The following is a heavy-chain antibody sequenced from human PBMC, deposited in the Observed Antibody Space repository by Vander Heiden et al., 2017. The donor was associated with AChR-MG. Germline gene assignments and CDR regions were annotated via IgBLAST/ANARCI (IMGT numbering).Heavy chain of an antibody. CDR1: GGSISSSSYY. CDR3: ARCGWYLGFDY. CDR2: IYYSGST. Sequence: QLQLQESGPGLVKPSETLSLTCPVSGGSISSSSYYWGWIRQPPGKGLEGIGSIYYSGSTYYNPSLKSRVTISVDTSKNQFSLKLSSVTAADTAVYYCARCGWYLGFDYWGQGTLVTVSS. D-gene: IGHD6-19*01. J-gene: IGHJ4*02. V-gene: IGHV4-39*01.